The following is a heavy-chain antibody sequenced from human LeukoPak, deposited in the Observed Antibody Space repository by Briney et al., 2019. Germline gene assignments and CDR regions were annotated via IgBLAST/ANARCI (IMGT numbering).Heavy chain of an antibody. J-gene: IGHJ4*02. D-gene: IGHD3-22*01. CDR2: IRSKAYGGTT. CDR1: GFTFSNYW. Sequence: GGSLRLSCAASGFTFSNYWMSWVRQAPGKGLEWVGFIRSKAYGGTTEYAASVKGRFTISRDDSKSIAYLQMNSLKTEDTAVYYCTRDWDSSGYFDYWGQGTLVTVSS. CDR3: TRDWDSSGYFDY. V-gene: IGHV3-49*04.